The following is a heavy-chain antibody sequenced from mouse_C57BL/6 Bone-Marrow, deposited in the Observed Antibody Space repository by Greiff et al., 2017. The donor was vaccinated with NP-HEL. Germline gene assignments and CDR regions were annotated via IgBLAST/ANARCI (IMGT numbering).Heavy chain of an antibody. Sequence: EVMLVESGGGLVQPGGSLKLSCAASGFTFSDYYMYWVRQTPEKRLEWVAYISNGGGSTYYPDTVKGRFTISRDNAKNTLYLQMSRLKSEDTAMYYCARHEAYYSNYGYFDVWGTGTTVTVSS. D-gene: IGHD2-5*01. CDR3: ARHEAYYSNYGYFDV. J-gene: IGHJ1*03. CDR2: ISNGGGST. CDR1: GFTFSDYY. V-gene: IGHV5-12*01.